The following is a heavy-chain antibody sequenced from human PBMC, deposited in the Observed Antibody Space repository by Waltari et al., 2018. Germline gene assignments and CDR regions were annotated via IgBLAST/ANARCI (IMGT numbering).Heavy chain of an antibody. Sequence: QVQLVQSGAEVKKPGASVKVSCKASGYTFTSYGISWVRQDPGQGLEGMGWISAYNGNTNYAQKLQGRVTMTTDTSTSTAYLELRSLISDDTAVYFCAREGGWVYSSSWYLGAFDIWGQGTMVTVSS. V-gene: IGHV1-18*01. CDR2: ISAYNGNT. CDR1: GYTFTSYG. CDR3: AREGGWVYSSSWYLGAFDI. D-gene: IGHD6-13*01. J-gene: IGHJ3*02.